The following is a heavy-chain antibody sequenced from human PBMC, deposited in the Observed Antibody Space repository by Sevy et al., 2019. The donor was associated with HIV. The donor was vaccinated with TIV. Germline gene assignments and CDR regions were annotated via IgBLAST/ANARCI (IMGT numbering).Heavy chain of an antibody. V-gene: IGHV4-34*01. J-gene: IGHJ3*02. CDR1: GGSFSGYY. D-gene: IGHD2-2*01. CDR2: INHSGST. Sequence: LLQPSETLSLTCAVYGGSFSGYYWSWIRQPPGKGLEWIGEINHSGSTNYNPSLKSRVTISVDTSKNQFSLKLSSVTAADTAVYYCARHCSSTNCSHAFDIWGQGTMVTVSS. CDR3: ARHCSSTNCSHAFDI.